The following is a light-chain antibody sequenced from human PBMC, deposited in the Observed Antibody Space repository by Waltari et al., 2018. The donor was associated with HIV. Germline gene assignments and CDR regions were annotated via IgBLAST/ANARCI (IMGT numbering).Light chain of an antibody. CDR1: QSVSSF. J-gene: IGKJ5*01. Sequence: EIVLTQSPATLSLSPGERATLSCRASQSVSSFLAWYQQKPAQAPRLLIYDTSKRATGIPARFSGSGSETDFTLTICSLEPEDFAVYYCQQRSSWPITFGQGTRLEIK. V-gene: IGKV3-11*01. CDR3: QQRSSWPIT. CDR2: DTS.